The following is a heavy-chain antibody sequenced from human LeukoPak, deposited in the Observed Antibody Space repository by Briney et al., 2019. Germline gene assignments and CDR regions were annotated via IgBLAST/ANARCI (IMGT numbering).Heavy chain of an antibody. Sequence: PSETLSLTCTVSGGSISSGDYYWSWIRQPPGKGLEWIGNIYYSGSSFYNPSLKSRLTISVDTSKNQFSLELSSVTAADTAVYYCARDHGDYVGYFDYWGQGSLVTVSS. V-gene: IGHV4-30-4*01. J-gene: IGHJ4*02. CDR1: GGSISSGDYY. D-gene: IGHD4-17*01. CDR3: ARDHGDYVGYFDY. CDR2: IYYSGSS.